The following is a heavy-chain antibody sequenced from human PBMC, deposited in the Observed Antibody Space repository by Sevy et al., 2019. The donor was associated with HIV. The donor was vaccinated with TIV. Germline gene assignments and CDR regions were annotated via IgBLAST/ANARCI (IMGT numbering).Heavy chain of an antibody. Sequence: SVKVSCKVSRYSLSEISMHWVRQAPGKGLEWMGGFDPEDGETIYAQKFQGRVTMTEDTSTDTAYMELRRLTSEDTAMYYCATLDFWSDHPFYGTDVWGQGTTVTVSS. D-gene: IGHD3-3*01. V-gene: IGHV1-24*01. CDR3: ATLDFWSDHPFYGTDV. CDR1: RYSLSEIS. J-gene: IGHJ6*02. CDR2: FDPEDGET.